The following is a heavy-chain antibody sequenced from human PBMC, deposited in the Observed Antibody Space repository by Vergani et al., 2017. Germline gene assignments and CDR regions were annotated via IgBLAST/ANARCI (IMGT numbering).Heavy chain of an antibody. D-gene: IGHD3-3*01. J-gene: IGHJ5*02. V-gene: IGHV1-2*02. CDR3: ARDIGPPAGEWYNWFDP. Sequence: QVQLVQSGAEVKKPGASVKVSCKASGYTFTGCYMHWVRQAPGQGLEWMGWINPNSGGTNYAQKFQGRVTMTRDTSISTAYMELSSVTAADTAVYYCARDIGPPAGEWYNWFDPWGQGTLVTVSS. CDR2: INPNSGGT. CDR1: GYTFTGCY.